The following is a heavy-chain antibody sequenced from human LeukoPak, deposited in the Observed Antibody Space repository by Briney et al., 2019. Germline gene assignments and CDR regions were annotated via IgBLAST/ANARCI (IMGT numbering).Heavy chain of an antibody. V-gene: IGHV4-34*01. D-gene: IGHD6-6*01. Sequence: SETLSLTCAVYGGSFSGYYWSWIRQPPGKGLEWIGETNHSGSNNYNPSLKSRVTISVDTSKNQFSLKLSSVTAADTAVYYCARGFSGSSPGYYFDYWGQGTLVTVSS. CDR1: GGSFSGYY. CDR2: TNHSGSN. CDR3: ARGFSGSSPGYYFDY. J-gene: IGHJ4*02.